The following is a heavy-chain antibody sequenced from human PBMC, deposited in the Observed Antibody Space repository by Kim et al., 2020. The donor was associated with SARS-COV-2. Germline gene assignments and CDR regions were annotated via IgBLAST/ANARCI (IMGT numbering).Heavy chain of an antibody. Sequence: GGSLRLSCAASGFTFSSYGMHWVRQAPGKGLEWVAVISYDGSNKYYADSVKGRFTISRDNSKNTLYLQMNSLRAEDTAVYYCAKVPDDFDWLFRGKSYYYYGMDVWGQGTTVTVSS. V-gene: IGHV3-30*18. CDR1: GFTFSSYG. CDR3: AKVPDDFDWLFRGKSYYYYGMDV. J-gene: IGHJ6*02. CDR2: ISYDGSNK. D-gene: IGHD3-9*01.